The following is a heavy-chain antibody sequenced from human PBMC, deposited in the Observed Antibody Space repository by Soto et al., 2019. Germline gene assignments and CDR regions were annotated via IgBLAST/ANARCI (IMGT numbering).Heavy chain of an antibody. D-gene: IGHD6-6*01. V-gene: IGHV5-10-1*01. CDR1: LDSFTSYC. CDR3: ARSDIARPFSVTEF. Sequence: GELINVSCDGPLDSFTSYCISCIIKMHGKGLEWMGRIDPSDSYTNYSPSFQGHVTISADKSISTAYLQWSSLKASDTAIYYCARSDIARPFSVTEFLVKGTTVPGSS. J-gene: IGHJ6*04. CDR2: IDPSDSYT.